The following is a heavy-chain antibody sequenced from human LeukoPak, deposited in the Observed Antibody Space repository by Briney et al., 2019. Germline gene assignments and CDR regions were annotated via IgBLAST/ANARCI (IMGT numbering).Heavy chain of an antibody. D-gene: IGHD3-10*01. CDR3: ARTDYGSGNGMDV. V-gene: IGHV1-69*13. Sequence: SAKVSCKASGGAFSSYAISWVRQAPGQGLEWMGGIIPIFGTANYAQKFQGRVTITADEPTSTAYMELSSLRSEDTAVYYCARTDYGSGNGMDVWGKGTTVTVSS. CDR1: GGAFSSYA. J-gene: IGHJ6*04. CDR2: IIPIFGTA.